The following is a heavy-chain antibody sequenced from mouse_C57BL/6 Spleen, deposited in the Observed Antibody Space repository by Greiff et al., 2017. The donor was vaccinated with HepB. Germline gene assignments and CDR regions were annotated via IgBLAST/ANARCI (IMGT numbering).Heavy chain of an antibody. CDR3: ARQGTYYYFDY. J-gene: IGHJ2*01. V-gene: IGHV5-12*01. D-gene: IGHD1-1*01. CDR1: GFTFSDYY. CDR2: ISNGGGST. Sequence: EVQRVESGGGLVQPGGSLKLSCAASGFTFSDYYMYWVRQTPEKRLEWVAYISNGGGSTYYPDTVKGRFTISRDNAKNTLYLQMSPLKSEDTDMYYCARQGTYYYFDYWGQGTTLTVSS.